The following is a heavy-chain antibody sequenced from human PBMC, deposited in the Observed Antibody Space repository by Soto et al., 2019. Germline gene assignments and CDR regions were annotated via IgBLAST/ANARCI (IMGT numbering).Heavy chain of an antibody. CDR3: AREGPAPYYYYGMDV. Sequence: QVQLVQSRGEVKKPGASVKVSCKTSGYSFTTYGISWVRQAPGQGLEWMGWISGYNGNTNYAQKLQGRVTMTTDTPXGTAYMELRSLRSDDTAVYYCAREGPAPYYYYGMDVWGQGSTVTVSS. V-gene: IGHV1-18*01. CDR1: GYSFTTYG. J-gene: IGHJ6*02. CDR2: ISGYNGNT.